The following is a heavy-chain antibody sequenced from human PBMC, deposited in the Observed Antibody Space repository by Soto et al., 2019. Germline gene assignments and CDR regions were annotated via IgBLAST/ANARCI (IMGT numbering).Heavy chain of an antibody. J-gene: IGHJ6*02. CDR1: GFTFGSYG. CDR3: AKDFKTTGTTSFYYSGMDV. V-gene: IGHV3-30*18. CDR2: ISYDGSNRK. D-gene: IGHD1-1*01. Sequence: QVQLVESGGAVVQPGRSLRLSCVASGFTFGSYGMHWVRQAPGKGLEWVALISYDGSNRKHYADSVKGRFTVSRDNSKNTLYLQMNSLRVEDTAVYFCAKDFKTTGTTSFYYSGMDVWGHGTTVTVSS.